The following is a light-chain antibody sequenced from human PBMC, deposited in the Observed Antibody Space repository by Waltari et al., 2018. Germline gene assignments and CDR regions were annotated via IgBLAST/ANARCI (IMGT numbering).Light chain of an antibody. J-gene: IGLJ2*01. V-gene: IGLV2-8*01. Sequence: HSALTQPPSASGSPGQSVTISCTGTSSDVGIYDWVSWYQQHPGKAPKLIIFEVNKWPSGALDRFSGSKSGNTASLTISGLQPEDEANYYCSSYAGSDNFVVFGGGTKLTVL. CDR1: SSDVGIYDW. CDR2: EVN. CDR3: SSYAGSDNFVV.